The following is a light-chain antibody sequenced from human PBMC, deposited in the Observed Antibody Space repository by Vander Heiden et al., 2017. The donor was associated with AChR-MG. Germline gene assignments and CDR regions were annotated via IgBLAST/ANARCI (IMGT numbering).Light chain of an antibody. V-gene: IGLV2-11*01. J-gene: IGLJ2*01. CDR3: CSYAGSYVV. CDR2: DVS. Sequence: QSALTQPRSVSGSPGQSVTISCTGTSSEVGGYDFVSWYQQYPGKAPKVMIYDVSKRPSGVPDRFSGSKSGNTASLTISGLQADDEADYYCCSYAGSYVVFGGGTKLTVL. CDR1: SSEVGGYDF.